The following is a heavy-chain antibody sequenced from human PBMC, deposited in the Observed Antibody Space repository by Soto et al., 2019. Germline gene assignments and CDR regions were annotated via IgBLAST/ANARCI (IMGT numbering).Heavy chain of an antibody. CDR1: GFTFSNYA. J-gene: IGHJ5*02. Sequence: EVQLLESGGGLVQPGGSLRLSCAASGFTFSNYAMSWVRQAPGKGLECVSVISASGGSTYHADSVKGRFTISRDNSKNTLYLQMNSLGAEDTAVYYCAKDSGRLESGYTSSWEWFDPWGQGTLVTVSS. CDR3: AKDSGRLESGYTSSWEWFDP. D-gene: IGHD6-13*01. V-gene: IGHV3-23*01. CDR2: ISASGGST.